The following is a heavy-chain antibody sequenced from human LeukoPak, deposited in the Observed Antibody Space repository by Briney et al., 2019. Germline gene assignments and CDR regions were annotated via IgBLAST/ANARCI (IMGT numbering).Heavy chain of an antibody. D-gene: IGHD2-2*01. CDR3: AKELGYCSSTSCYDYFDY. J-gene: IGHJ4*02. Sequence: PGGSLRLSCAASGFTFDDYAMHWVRQAPGKGLEWVSGISWNSGSIGYADSVKGRFTIPRDNAKNSLYLRMNSLRAEDTALYYCAKELGYCSSTSCYDYFDYWGQGTLVTVSS. CDR1: GFTFDDYA. CDR2: ISWNSGSI. V-gene: IGHV3-9*01.